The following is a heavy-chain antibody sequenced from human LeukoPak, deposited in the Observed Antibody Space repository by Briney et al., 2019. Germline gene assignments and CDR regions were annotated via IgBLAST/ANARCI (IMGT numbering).Heavy chain of an antibody. J-gene: IGHJ5*02. CDR1: GGSISSYY. Sequence: SETLSLTCTVSGGSISSYYWSWIRQPPGKGLEWIGYIYYSGSTNYNPSLKSRVTISVDTSKNQFSLKLSSVTAADTAVYYCARAAVAGISSYLDPWGQGTLVTVSS. CDR2: IYYSGST. CDR3: ARAAVAGISSYLDP. V-gene: IGHV4-59*01. D-gene: IGHD6-19*01.